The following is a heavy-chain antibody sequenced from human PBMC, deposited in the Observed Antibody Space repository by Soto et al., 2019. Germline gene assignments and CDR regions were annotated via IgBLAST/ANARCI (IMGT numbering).Heavy chain of an antibody. V-gene: IGHV3-23*01. CDR2: ISGSGGNT. D-gene: IGHD3-22*01. CDR3: AKEMGDYYDSSGSWFDP. Sequence: GGSLRLSCAASGFTFSSYVMSWVRQAPGKGLEWVSAISGSGGNTYYVDSVKGRFTISRDNSKNTLFLQMNSLRAEDTALYFCAKEMGDYYDSSGSWFDPWGQGTLVTVSS. J-gene: IGHJ5*02. CDR1: GFTFSSYV.